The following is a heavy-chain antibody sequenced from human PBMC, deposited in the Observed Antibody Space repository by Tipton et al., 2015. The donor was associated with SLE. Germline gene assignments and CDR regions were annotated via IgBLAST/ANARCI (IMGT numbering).Heavy chain of an antibody. V-gene: IGHV4-30-2*01. CDR3: ARERYGAFDI. D-gene: IGHD1-14*01. Sequence: TLSLTCAVYGGSIISGSFSWSWIRQPPGKGLEWIGYIYHSGSTYYNPSLKSRVTISVDKSKNQFSLKLSSVTAADTAVYYCARERYGAFDIWGQGTMVTVSS. CDR1: GGSIISGSFS. J-gene: IGHJ3*02. CDR2: IYHSGST.